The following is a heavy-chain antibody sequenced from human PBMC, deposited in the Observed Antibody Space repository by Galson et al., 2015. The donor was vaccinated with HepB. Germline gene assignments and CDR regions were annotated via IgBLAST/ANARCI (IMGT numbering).Heavy chain of an antibody. CDR1: GFTFSSYA. CDR3: ARESSSWPDGEGYYGMDV. Sequence: SLRLSCAASGFTFSSYAMHWVRQAPGKGLEWVAVISYDGSNKYYADSVKGRFTISRDNSKNTLYLQMNSLRAEDTAVHYCARESSSWPDGEGYYGMDVWGQGTLVTVSS. D-gene: IGHD6-13*01. J-gene: IGHJ6*02. CDR2: ISYDGSNK. V-gene: IGHV3-30*04.